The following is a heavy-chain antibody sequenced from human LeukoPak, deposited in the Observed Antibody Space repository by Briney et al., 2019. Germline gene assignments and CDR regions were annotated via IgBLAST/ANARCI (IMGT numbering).Heavy chain of an antibody. Sequence: PSEPLSLTCSVSGDTMSSYYWTWIRQPPGKGLEWIGYIYYSESTNYNPSLKSRVTISVDTSNNQFSLKLNSVTAADTAVYYCARQNSGARLNVWGQGTTVTLSS. V-gene: IGHV4-59*08. CDR1: GDTMSSYY. J-gene: IGHJ6*02. D-gene: IGHD6-25*01. CDR2: IYYSEST. CDR3: ARQNSGARLNV.